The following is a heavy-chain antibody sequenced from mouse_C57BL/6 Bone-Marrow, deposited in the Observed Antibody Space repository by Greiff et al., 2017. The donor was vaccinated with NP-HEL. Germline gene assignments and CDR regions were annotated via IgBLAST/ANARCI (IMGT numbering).Heavy chain of an antibody. CDR3: ATYYSNGAWFAY. V-gene: IGHV5-6*02. CDR1: GFTFSSYG. Sequence: EVKLVESGGDLVKPGGSLKLSCAASGFTFSSYGMSWVRQTPDKRLEWVATISSGGSYTYYPDSVKGRFTISRDNAKNTLYLQMSSLKSEDTAMYYCATYYSNGAWFAYWGQGTLVTVSA. D-gene: IGHD2-5*01. J-gene: IGHJ3*01. CDR2: ISSGGSYT.